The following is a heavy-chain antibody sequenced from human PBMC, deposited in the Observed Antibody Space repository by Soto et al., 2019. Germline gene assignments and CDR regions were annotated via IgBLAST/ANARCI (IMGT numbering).Heavy chain of an antibody. CDR1: GGTFSSYA. J-gene: IGHJ6*02. D-gene: IGHD2-2*01. Sequence: ASVKVSCKASGGTFSSYAISWVRQAPGQGLEWMGGIIPIFGTANYAQKFQGRVTITADESTSTAYMELSSMRSEDTAVNYCARAGSDCISSSCYAGIFLVYYYYGMDVWGQGTTVTVTS. V-gene: IGHV1-69*13. CDR3: ARAGSDCISSSCYAGIFLVYYYYGMDV. CDR2: IIPIFGTA.